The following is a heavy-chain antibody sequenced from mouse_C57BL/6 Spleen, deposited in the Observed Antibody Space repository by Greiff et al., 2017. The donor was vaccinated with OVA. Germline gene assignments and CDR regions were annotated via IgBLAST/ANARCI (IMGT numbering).Heavy chain of an antibody. Sequence: VKLVESGPGLVQPSQSLSITCTVSGFSLTSYGVHWVRQSPGKGLEWLGVIWRGGSTDYNAAFISRLSISKDNSKSQVFFKMNSLQADDTAINYCARTGRGYYFDYWGNGTTLTVAS. CDR2: IWRGGST. J-gene: IGHJ2*01. V-gene: IGHV2-2*01. CDR1: GFSLTSYG. CDR3: ARTGRGYYFDY.